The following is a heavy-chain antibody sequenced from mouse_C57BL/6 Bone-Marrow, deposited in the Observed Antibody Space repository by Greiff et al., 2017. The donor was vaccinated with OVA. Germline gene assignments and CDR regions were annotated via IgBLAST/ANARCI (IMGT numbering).Heavy chain of an antibody. CDR2: FYPGSGSI. J-gene: IGHJ4*01. CDR1: GYTFTEYT. V-gene: IGHV1-62-2*01. CDR3: ARPDHGYYAMDY. Sequence: QVHVKQSGAELVKPGASVKLSCKAFGYTFTEYTIHWVKQRSGQGLEWIGWFYPGSGSIKYNEKFKDKATLTADKSSSTVYMELSRLTSEDSAVYFCARPDHGYYAMDYWGQGTSVTVSS.